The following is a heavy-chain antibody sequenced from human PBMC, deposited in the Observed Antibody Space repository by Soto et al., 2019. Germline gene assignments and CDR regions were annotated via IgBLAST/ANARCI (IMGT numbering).Heavy chain of an antibody. J-gene: IGHJ4*02. CDR3: TRIAASGTKFDY. D-gene: IGHD6-13*01. CDR2: ISSGGGTK. V-gene: IGHV3-48*03. Sequence: PGGSLRLSCAPSGFPFSTYEMNWVRQAPGKGLEWVSYISSGGGTKYYADSVKGRFTISRDNAKNSLYLQMNSLRAEDTAVYYCTRIAASGTKFDYWGQGTRVTVSS. CDR1: GFPFSTYE.